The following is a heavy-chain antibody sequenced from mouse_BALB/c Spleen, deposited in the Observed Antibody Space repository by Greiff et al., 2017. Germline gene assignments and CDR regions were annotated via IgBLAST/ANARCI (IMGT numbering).Heavy chain of an antibody. V-gene: IGHV1-4*02. J-gene: IGHJ2*01. CDR2: INPSSGYT. CDR1: GYTFTSYT. D-gene: IGHD2-1*01. Sequence: VKLVESAAELARPGASVKMSCKASGYTFTSYTMHWVKQRPGQGLEWIGYINPSSGYTEYNQKFKDKTTLTADKSSSTAYMQLSSLTSEDSAVYYCARSGGNLLDYWGQGTTLTVSS. CDR3: ARSGGNLLDY.